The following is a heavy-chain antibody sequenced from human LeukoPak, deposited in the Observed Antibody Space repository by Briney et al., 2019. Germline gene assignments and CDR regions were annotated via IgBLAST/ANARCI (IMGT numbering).Heavy chain of an antibody. Sequence: SGTLSLTCTVSGGSISNYYWSWIRQPPGKGLEWIGYIFYSGSTNYNPSLNSRATISGDTSKNQFSLKLRSVTAADTAVYYCARDKTGNNWFDPWGQGTLVTVSS. D-gene: IGHD3-9*01. J-gene: IGHJ5*02. CDR2: IFYSGST. CDR1: GGSISNYY. V-gene: IGHV4-59*01. CDR3: ARDKTGNNWFDP.